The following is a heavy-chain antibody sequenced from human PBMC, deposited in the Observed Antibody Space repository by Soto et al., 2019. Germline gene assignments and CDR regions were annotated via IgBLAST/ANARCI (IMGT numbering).Heavy chain of an antibody. CDR1: GFTFNSYG. CDR3: ARTRSAWSDFHYYSLDV. J-gene: IGHJ6*02. Sequence: LSLSCAASGFTFNSYGMHWVRQGPGNGLEWVAFISYDSTKTYYADSVKGRFTISRDNSNSALYVQMNSLTGEDTAVYYCARTRSAWSDFHYYSLDVWGQGTTVTVSS. V-gene: IGHV3-30*03. D-gene: IGHD1-26*01. CDR2: ISYDSTKT.